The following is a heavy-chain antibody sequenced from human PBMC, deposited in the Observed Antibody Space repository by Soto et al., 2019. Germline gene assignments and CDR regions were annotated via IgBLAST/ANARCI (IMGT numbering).Heavy chain of an antibody. Sequence: GGSLRLSCAASRFTFSTYSMNWVRQAPGKGLEWVSYISSSGSTKYYADSVKGRFTISRDNSKNTLYLQMNSLRAEDTAVYYCAKDSHSGYDLGPLYYYYGMDVWGQGTTVTVSS. V-gene: IGHV3-48*01. CDR3: AKDSHSGYDLGPLYYYYGMDV. J-gene: IGHJ6*02. CDR1: RFTFSTYS. D-gene: IGHD5-12*01. CDR2: ISSSGSTK.